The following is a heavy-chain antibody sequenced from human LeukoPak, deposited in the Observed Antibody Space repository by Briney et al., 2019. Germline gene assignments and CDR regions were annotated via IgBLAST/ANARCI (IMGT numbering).Heavy chain of an antibody. J-gene: IGHJ4*02. CDR2: ISAGSST. V-gene: IGHV3-23*01. D-gene: IGHD2-2*01. CDR1: GFTFSSYA. CDR3: AKGGSTSPNGINDY. Sequence: GGSLRLSSAASGFTFSSYAMSWVRQAPGKGLEWVSAISAGSSTYYADSVKGRFTISRDNSKNTLYLQMNSLRAEDTAVYYCAKGGSTSPNGINDYWGQGTLVTVSS.